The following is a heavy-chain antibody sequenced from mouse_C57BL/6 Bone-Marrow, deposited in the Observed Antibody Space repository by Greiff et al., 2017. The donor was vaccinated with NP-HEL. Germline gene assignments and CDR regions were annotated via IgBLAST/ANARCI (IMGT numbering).Heavy chain of an antibody. CDR3: ARELLNAMDY. CDR1: GYTFTSYW. J-gene: IGHJ4*01. D-gene: IGHD2-1*01. Sequence: VQLQQPGAELVMPGASVKLSCKASGYTFTSYWMHWVKQRPGQGLEWIGEIDPSDSYTNYNQKFKGKSTLTVDKSSSTAYMQLSSLTSEDSAVYYCARELLNAMDYWGQGTSVTVSS. V-gene: IGHV1-69*01. CDR2: IDPSDSYT.